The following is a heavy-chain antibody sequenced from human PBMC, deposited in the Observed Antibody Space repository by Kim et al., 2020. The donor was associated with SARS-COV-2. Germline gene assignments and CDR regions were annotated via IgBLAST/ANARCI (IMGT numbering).Heavy chain of an antibody. CDR2: IFYSGGT. J-gene: IGHJ5*02. Sequence: SETLSLTCTVSNDSISSDDYYWSWIRQPPGKGLEWIGYIFYSGGTRYNPSLKSRLTISVETSKNQFSLRLSSVTAADTAVYYCASVGGSSSRRGWFDPWG. CDR1: NDSISSDDYY. D-gene: IGHD6-13*01. CDR3: ASVGGSSSRRGWFDP. V-gene: IGHV4-30-4*01.